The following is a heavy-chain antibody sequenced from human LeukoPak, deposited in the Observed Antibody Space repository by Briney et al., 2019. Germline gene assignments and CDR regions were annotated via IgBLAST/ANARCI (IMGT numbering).Heavy chain of an antibody. CDR2: IWYDGSKK. J-gene: IGHJ3*02. CDR3: AREGCSGTSCYGVDAFDI. CDR1: GFTFNSYG. Sequence: GGSLRLSCAASGFTFNSYGMHWVRQAPGKGLEWVAVIWYDGSKKFYADSGKGRFTIPRDKSKNTLYLQMNSLRVEDTAVYYCAREGCSGTSCYGVDAFDIWGQGTMVTVSS. D-gene: IGHD2-15*01. V-gene: IGHV3-33*01.